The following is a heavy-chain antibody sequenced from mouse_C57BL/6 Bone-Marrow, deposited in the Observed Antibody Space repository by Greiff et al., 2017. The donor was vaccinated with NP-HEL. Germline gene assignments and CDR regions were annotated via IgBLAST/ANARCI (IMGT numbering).Heavy chain of an antibody. J-gene: IGHJ3*01. CDR3: TTVGVAY. CDR1: GFNIKDDY. Sequence: VQLQQSGAELVRPGASVKLSCTASGFNIKDDYMHWVKQRPEQGLEWIGWIDPGNGDTEYASKFQGKATITADTSSNTAYLQLSSRTAEDTAVYDWTTVGVAYGGQGTLVTVSA. D-gene: IGHD1-1*01. V-gene: IGHV14-4*01. CDR2: IDPGNGDT.